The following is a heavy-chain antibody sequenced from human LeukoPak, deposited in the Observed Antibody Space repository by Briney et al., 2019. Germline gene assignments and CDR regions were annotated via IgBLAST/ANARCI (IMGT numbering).Heavy chain of an antibody. J-gene: IGHJ3*02. CDR1: GGTFSSYA. CDR3: ARMVVVIATDAFDI. CDR2: IIPIFGTA. V-gene: IGHV1-69*13. Sequence: SVKVSCKASGGTFSSYAISWVRQAPGQGLEWMGGIIPIFGTANYAQKFQGRVTITADESTSTAYMELSSLRSEDTAVYYCARMVVVIATDAFDIWGQGTKVTVSS. D-gene: IGHD2-21*01.